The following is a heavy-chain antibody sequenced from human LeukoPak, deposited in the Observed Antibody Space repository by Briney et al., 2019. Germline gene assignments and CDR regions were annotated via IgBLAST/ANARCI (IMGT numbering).Heavy chain of an antibody. D-gene: IGHD4-17*01. CDR1: GFSSTNTW. CDR3: TTAPYGDFDY. Sequence: GGSLRLSCAPSGFSSTNTWMSWVRHAPRKRREWVGRIKSKADGGTTDYAAPVKGRFTISRDDSKNTLYLQMNSLKTEDAAVYYCTTAPYGDFDYWGQGTLVTVAS. V-gene: IGHV3-15*01. J-gene: IGHJ4*02. CDR2: IKSKADGGTT.